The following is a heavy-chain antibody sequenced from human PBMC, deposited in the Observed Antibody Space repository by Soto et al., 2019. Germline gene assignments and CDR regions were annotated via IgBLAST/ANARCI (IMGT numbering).Heavy chain of an antibody. Sequence: SETLSLTCTVSGGSVSSGSYYWSWIRQPPGKGLEWIGYIYYSGSTNYNPSLKSRVTISVDTSKNQFSLKLSSVTAAETAVYYCARSRTDCSGGSCYSHWGQGTLVTVSS. CDR3: ARSRTDCSGGSCYSH. D-gene: IGHD2-15*01. CDR2: IYYSGST. CDR1: GGSVSSGSYY. V-gene: IGHV4-61*01. J-gene: IGHJ4*02.